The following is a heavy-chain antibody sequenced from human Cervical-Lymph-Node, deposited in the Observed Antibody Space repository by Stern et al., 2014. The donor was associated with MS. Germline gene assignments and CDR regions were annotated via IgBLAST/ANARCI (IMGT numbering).Heavy chain of an antibody. CDR2: MSYSGSS. D-gene: IGHD3-22*01. CDR1: GGSVDIYY. Sequence: VQLVESGPGLVKPSETLSLTCTVSGGSVDIYYWSWIRQPPGKGLEWIGYMSYSGSSNYNPSLKRRVTISIGASKNQFSLKLSSVTAADTAVYYCARRGEGYYDFSGYYLNYFDYWGQGALVTVSS. CDR3: ARRGEGYYDFSGYYLNYFDY. J-gene: IGHJ4*02. V-gene: IGHV4-59*02.